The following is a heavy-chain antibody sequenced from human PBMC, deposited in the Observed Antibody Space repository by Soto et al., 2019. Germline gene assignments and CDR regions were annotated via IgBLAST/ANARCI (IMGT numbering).Heavy chain of an antibody. V-gene: IGHV1-3*01. CDR1: GYTFTSYA. D-gene: IGHD6-19*01. CDR3: VREVRGIAVAGMDWFDP. J-gene: IGHJ5*02. CDR2: INAGNGNT. Sequence: ASVKVSCKASGYTFTSYAMHWVRQAPGQRLEWMGWINAGNGNTKYSQKFQGRVTITRDTSASTAYMELSSLRSEDTAVYYCVREVRGIAVAGMDWFDPWGQGTLVTV.